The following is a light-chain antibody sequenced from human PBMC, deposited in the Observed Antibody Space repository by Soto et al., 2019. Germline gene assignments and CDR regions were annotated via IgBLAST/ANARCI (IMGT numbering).Light chain of an antibody. CDR1: QSVSSD. CDR2: GAS. Sequence: EIFVAHSPATLSLSPGERSTLSCGARQSVSSDLAWYQQKPGQAPRLLIFGASNRATGIPARFSGSGSGTDFTLTISSLQSEDFAVYYCQQYNNCPPVTFGGGTKLDIK. J-gene: IGKJ4*01. V-gene: IGKV3-15*01. CDR3: QQYNNCPPVT.